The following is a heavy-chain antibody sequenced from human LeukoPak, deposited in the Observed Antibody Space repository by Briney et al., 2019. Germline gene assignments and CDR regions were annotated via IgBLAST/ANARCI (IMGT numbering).Heavy chain of an antibody. V-gene: IGHV1-2*02. CDR3: ARANGAAAGLDY. CDR2: INPNSGGT. CDR1: GYTFTGYY. D-gene: IGHD6-13*01. Sequence: ASVKVSCKASGYTFTGYYMHWVRQAPGQGLEWMGWINPNSGGTNYAQKVQGRVTMTRDTSTSTAYMELSRLRSDDTAVYYCARANGAAAGLDYWGQGTLVTVSS. J-gene: IGHJ4*02.